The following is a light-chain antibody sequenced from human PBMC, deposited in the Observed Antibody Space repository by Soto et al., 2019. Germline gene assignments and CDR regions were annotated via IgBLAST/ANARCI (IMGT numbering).Light chain of an antibody. CDR3: QQYGDSPFT. CDR2: GAS. V-gene: IGKV3-20*01. J-gene: IGKJ3*01. Sequence: EIVLTQSPGTLSLSPGERATLSCRASQSVSSNYLAWYRQKPGQAPRLPIYGASSRASGIPDRFSGSGSGTDFTLTISRLEPEDFVVYYCQQYGDSPFTFGPGTKVDIK. CDR1: QSVSSNY.